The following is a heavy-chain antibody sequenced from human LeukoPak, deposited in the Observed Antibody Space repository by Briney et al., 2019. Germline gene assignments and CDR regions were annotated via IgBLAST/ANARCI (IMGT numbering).Heavy chain of an antibody. CDR1: GYTFTSHG. V-gene: IGHV1-18*01. Sequence: GASVKVSCKASGYTFTSHGISWVRQAPGQGLEWMGWISAYSGDTNYAQKLQGGVTMTTETSASIAYMELRSLRSDDTAVYYCARVVQCSSTSCRYFDYWGQGTLVTVSS. CDR3: ARVVQCSSTSCRYFDY. CDR2: ISAYSGDT. J-gene: IGHJ4*02. D-gene: IGHD2-2*01.